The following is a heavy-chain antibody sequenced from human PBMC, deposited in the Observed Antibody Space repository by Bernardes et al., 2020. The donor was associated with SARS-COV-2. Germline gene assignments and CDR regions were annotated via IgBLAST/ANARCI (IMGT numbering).Heavy chain of an antibody. V-gene: IGHV3-30*18. Sequence: GGSLRLSCAASGFKFSSYGMHWVRQAPGKGLEWVAVILSDGSHKEYADSVKGRFTISRDNSKNTLYLQMNSLRPEDTAVYYCVKGEVDVMSTIVLDAPDDAFDIWGQGTMVTASS. CDR2: ILSDGSHK. J-gene: IGHJ3*02. CDR3: VKGEVDVMSTIVLDAPDDAFDI. CDR1: GFKFSSYG. D-gene: IGHD5-12*01.